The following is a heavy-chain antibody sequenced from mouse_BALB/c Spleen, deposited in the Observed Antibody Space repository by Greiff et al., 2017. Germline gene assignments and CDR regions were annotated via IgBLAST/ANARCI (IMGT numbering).Heavy chain of an antibody. J-gene: IGHJ3*01. D-gene: IGHD4-1*01. CDR2: ILPGSGST. Sequence: VQGVESGAELMKPGASVKISCKATGYTFSSYWIEWVKQRPGHGLEWIGEILPGSGSTNYNEKFKGKATFTADTSSNTAYMQLSSLTSEDSAVYYCARGERTGSFAYWGQGTLVTVSA. CDR3: ARGERTGSFAY. CDR1: GYTFSSYW. V-gene: IGHV1-9*01.